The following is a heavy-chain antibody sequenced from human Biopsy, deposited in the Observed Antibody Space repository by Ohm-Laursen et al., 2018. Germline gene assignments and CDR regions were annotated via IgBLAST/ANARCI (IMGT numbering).Heavy chain of an antibody. J-gene: IGHJ1*01. V-gene: IGHV1-69*06. CDR3: ATKLTGYFHH. Sequence: PVKVSCKTPGGTFINYGVNWVRQAPGQGLEWLGGNIPILGTGNYAQKFQDRVTVAADTSTSTATMELRSLRSDDTAVYYCATKLTGYFHHWGQGTLVIVSS. CDR2: NIPILGTG. D-gene: IGHD3-9*01. CDR1: GGTFINYG.